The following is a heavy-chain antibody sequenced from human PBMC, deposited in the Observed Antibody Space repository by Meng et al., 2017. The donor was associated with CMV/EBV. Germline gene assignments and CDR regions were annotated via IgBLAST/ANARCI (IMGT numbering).Heavy chain of an antibody. J-gene: IGHJ4*02. CDR2: ISGSGGST. Sequence: GESLKISCAASGFTFSSYAMSWVRQAPGKGLEWVSAISGSGGSTYYADSVKGRFTISRDNSKNTLYLQMNSPRAEDTAVYYCAKELLRMVASVGFDYWGQGTLVTVSS. D-gene: IGHD5-12*01. CDR1: GFTFSSYA. CDR3: AKELLRMVASVGFDY. V-gene: IGHV3-23*01.